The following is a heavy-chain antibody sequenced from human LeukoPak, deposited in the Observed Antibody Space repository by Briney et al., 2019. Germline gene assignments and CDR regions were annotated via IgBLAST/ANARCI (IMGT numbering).Heavy chain of an antibody. V-gene: IGHV3-21*01. CDR3: ARDGEIAVAGRPEYFQH. Sequence: GGSLRLSCAASGFTFSSYSMNWVRQAPGKGLEWVSSISSSSSYIYYADSVKGRFTISRDNAKNSLYLRMNSLRAEDTAVYYCARDGEIAVAGRPEYFQHWGQGTLVTVSS. CDR1: GFTFSSYS. D-gene: IGHD6-19*01. CDR2: ISSSSSYI. J-gene: IGHJ1*01.